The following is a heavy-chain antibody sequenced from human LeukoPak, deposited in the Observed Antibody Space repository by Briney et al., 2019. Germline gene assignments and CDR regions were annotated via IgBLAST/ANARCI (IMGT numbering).Heavy chain of an antibody. V-gene: IGHV3-21*01. Sequence: GGSLRLSCAASGFTFSSYSMNWVRQAPGKGLEWVSSISSSSSYIYYADSVKGRFTISRDNAKISLYLQMNSLRAEDTAVYYCARMSYGYNYEPVDNDYWGQGTLVTVSS. CDR3: ARMSYGYNYEPVDNDY. CDR2: ISSSSSYI. J-gene: IGHJ4*02. CDR1: GFTFSSYS. D-gene: IGHD5-24*01.